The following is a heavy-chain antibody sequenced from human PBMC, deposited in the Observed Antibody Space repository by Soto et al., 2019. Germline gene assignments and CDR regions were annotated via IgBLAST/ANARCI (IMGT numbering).Heavy chain of an antibody. CDR3: ARSGVTGIVIPSHWFDP. D-gene: IGHD2-21*02. CDR1: GDSIGGVGY. J-gene: IGHJ5*02. CDR2: ISSSGST. Sequence: PSETLSLTWTVSGDSIGGVGYWSWIRQFPGRGLEWIGCISSSGSTYYNPALNNRISLSLDTSQNQFSLKLLSVTAADTAIYYCARSGVTGIVIPSHWFDPWGQGTLVTVSS. V-gene: IGHV4-31*02.